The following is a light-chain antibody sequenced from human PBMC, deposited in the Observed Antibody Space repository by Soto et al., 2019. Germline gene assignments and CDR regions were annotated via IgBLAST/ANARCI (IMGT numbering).Light chain of an antibody. CDR3: ATWDDSLSVL. CDR1: RSNIGSHY. V-gene: IGLV1-47*01. CDR2: RNN. J-gene: IGLJ2*01. Sequence: QSVLTQPPSASGTPGQRVTISCSGSRSNIGSHYVYWYQQLPGTAPKLLIYRNNERPSGVPDRFSGSKSGTSASLAISGLRSEDEADYYCATWDDSLSVLFGGGTKLTVL.